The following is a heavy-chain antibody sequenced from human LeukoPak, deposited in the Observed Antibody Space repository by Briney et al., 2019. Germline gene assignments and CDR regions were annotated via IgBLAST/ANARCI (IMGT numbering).Heavy chain of an antibody. Sequence: GGSLRLSCAASGFTFSSYSMNWVRQAPGKGLEWVSSISSSSSYIYYADSVKGRFTISRDNAKNSLYLQMNSLRAEDTAVYYCARTYCSGGSCHPRGYYLDYWGQGTLVTVSS. CDR1: GFTFSSYS. V-gene: IGHV3-21*01. D-gene: IGHD2-15*01. J-gene: IGHJ4*02. CDR3: ARTYCSGGSCHPRGYYLDY. CDR2: ISSSSSYI.